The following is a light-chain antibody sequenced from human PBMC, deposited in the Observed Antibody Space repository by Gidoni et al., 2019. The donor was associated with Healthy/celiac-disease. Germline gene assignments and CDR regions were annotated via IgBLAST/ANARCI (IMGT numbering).Light chain of an antibody. Sequence: DIQLTQSPSFLSASVGDSVTITCWASQGISSYLAWYQQKPGKAPKLLIYAASTLQSGVPSRFSGSGSGTEFTLTISSLQPEDFATYHCQQLNTFGQGTRLEIK. V-gene: IGKV1-9*01. CDR2: AAS. J-gene: IGKJ5*01. CDR3: QQLNT. CDR1: QGISSY.